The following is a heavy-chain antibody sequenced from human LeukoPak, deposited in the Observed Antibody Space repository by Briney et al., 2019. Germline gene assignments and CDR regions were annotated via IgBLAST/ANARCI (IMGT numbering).Heavy chain of an antibody. Sequence: GGSLRLSCAASGFTFSSYSMNWVRQAPGKGLEWVSSISSSSSYIYYADSVKGRFTISRDNAKSSLYLQMNSLRAEDTAVYYCARGVGIAAAGSLDYWGQGTLVTVSS. J-gene: IGHJ4*02. CDR1: GFTFSSYS. V-gene: IGHV3-21*01. CDR2: ISSSSSYI. CDR3: ARGVGIAAAGSLDY. D-gene: IGHD6-13*01.